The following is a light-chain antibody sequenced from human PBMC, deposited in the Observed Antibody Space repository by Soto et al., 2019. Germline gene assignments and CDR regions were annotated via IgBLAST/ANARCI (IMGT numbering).Light chain of an antibody. Sequence: VFTQSLATLSLSPGERATFSCRASQNVNNFLAWYQQKPGQPPRLLIYGASNRATGIPARFSGSGSGTDFTLTISSLEPEDFAVYYCQQRSNWPPITFGQGTLLEI. CDR1: QNVNNF. V-gene: IGKV3-11*01. CDR3: QQRSNWPPIT. CDR2: GAS. J-gene: IGKJ5*01.